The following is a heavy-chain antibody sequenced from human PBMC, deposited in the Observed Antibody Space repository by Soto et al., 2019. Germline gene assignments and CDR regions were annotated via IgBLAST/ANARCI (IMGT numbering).Heavy chain of an antibody. V-gene: IGHV1-8*01. CDR1: GYTFTSYA. Sequence: ASVKVSCKASGYTFTSYAINWVRQATGQGLEWMGRIIPNSGNTDYAQKFQGRVTITADNSMSTAYMELSSLRSEDTAVYYCVRAHSSSSYYYYYYYMDVWGKGTTVTVSS. J-gene: IGHJ6*03. D-gene: IGHD6-6*01. CDR2: IIPNSGNT. CDR3: VRAHSSSSYYYYYYYMDV.